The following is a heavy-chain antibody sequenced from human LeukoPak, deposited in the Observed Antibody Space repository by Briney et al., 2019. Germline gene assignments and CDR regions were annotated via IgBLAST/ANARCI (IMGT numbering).Heavy chain of an antibody. CDR1: GFTFSNFW. J-gene: IGHJ4*02. CDR2: IKEDESEQ. D-gene: IGHD2-15*01. V-gene: IGHV3-7*03. Sequence: GGSLRLSCAASGFTFSNFWMSWVRQAPGKGLEWVANIKEDESEQYYVDSVKGRFTISRDNAKNSLFLQMNSLRAEDTAVYYCAKDLSWWAAADYWGQGALVTVSP. CDR3: AKDLSWWAAADY.